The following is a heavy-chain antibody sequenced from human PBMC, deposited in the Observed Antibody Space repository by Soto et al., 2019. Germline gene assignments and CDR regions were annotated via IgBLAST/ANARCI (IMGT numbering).Heavy chain of an antibody. CDR1: GITVSSYY. J-gene: IGHJ3*02. D-gene: IGHD4-17*01. CDR2: IYDDGST. V-gene: IGHV3-66*01. CDR3: ARTATTVTSVVAGTNHHSFAFDI. Sequence: EVQLVESGGGSVQRGGSLRLSCAASGITVSSYYMSWVRQAPGTGLEWVSVIYDDGSTHYADSVKGRFSISRDISKNTLFLQIDSLRTEDTAVYYCARTATTVTSVVAGTNHHSFAFDIWGQGTKVTVSS.